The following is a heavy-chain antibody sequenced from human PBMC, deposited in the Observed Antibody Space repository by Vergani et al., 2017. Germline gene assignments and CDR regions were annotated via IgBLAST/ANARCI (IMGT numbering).Heavy chain of an antibody. J-gene: IGHJ4*02. CDR3: ARANWGSYFDY. CDR2: IYYSGST. D-gene: IGHD7-27*01. Sequence: QVQLQESGPGLVKPSETLSLTCTVSGGSISSYYWSWIRQPPGKGLEWIGYIYYSGSTNYNPSLKSRVTISVDTSKNQFSLKLSSVIAADTAVYYCARANWGSYFDYWGQGTLVTVSS. CDR1: GGSISSYY. V-gene: IGHV4-59*01.